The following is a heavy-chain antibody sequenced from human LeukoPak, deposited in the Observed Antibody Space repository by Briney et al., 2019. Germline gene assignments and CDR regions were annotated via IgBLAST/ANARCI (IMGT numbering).Heavy chain of an antibody. Sequence: GESLKISCKGSGYSFTNYWIGWVRQMPGKGPEYMGIIYTVDSDTRYSPSFQGQVTMSVDKTINTAYLQWTSLKASDTAMYYCARGGSGWYFDYWGHGSLVTVSS. J-gene: IGHJ4*01. CDR2: IYTVDSDT. CDR1: GYSFTNYW. V-gene: IGHV5-51*01. D-gene: IGHD6-19*01. CDR3: ARGGSGWYFDY.